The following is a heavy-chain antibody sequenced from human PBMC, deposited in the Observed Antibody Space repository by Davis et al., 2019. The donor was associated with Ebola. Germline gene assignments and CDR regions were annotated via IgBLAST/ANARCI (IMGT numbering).Heavy chain of an antibody. J-gene: IGHJ4*02. D-gene: IGHD3-22*01. CDR3: AREPIYYYDSSGDY. CDR2: INSDGSST. V-gene: IGHV3-74*01. Sequence: PGGSLRLSCAASGFTFSSYWMHWVRQAPGKGLVWVSRINSDGSSTSYADSVKGRFTISRDNAKKSLYLQMNSLRAEDTAVYYCAREPIYYYDSSGDYWGQGTLVTVSS. CDR1: GFTFSSYW.